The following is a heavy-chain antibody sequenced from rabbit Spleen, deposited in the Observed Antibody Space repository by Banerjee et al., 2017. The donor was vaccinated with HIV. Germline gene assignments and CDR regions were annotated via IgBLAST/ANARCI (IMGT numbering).Heavy chain of an antibody. D-gene: IGHD1-1*01. V-gene: IGHV1S7*01. CDR2: IYPGFGIR. J-gene: IGHJ4*01. CDR3: VRGASGSGYYSL. Sequence: QELVESGGGLVQPGESLKLSCKASGIDFSNYGINWVRQAPGKGLEWIAYIYPGFGIRNYANSVKGRFTISRHNAQNTLYLQLHSLTAADTATYFCVRGASGSGYYSLWGPGTLVTVS. CDR1: GIDFSNYG.